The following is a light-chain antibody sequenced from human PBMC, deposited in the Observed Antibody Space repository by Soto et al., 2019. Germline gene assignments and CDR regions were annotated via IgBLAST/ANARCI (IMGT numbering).Light chain of an antibody. CDR2: GNS. CDR1: SSNIGAGYD. V-gene: IGLV1-40*01. CDR3: QSYDSSLSSYV. Sequence: QSVLTQPPSVSGAPGQRVTISCTGSSSNIGAGYDVHWYQQLPGTAPKLLIYGNSNRPSGVPDRFSGSKSGTSASLAITGFQAEDEADYYCQSYDSSLSSYVFGTGTKLTVL. J-gene: IGLJ1*01.